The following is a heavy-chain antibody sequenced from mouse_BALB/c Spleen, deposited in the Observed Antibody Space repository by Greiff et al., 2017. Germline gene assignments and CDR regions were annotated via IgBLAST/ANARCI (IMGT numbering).Heavy chain of an antibody. V-gene: IGHV1-12*01. CDR2: IYPGNGYT. CDR1: GYTFTSYN. J-gene: IGHJ3*01. Sequence: QVQLQQPGAELVKPGASVKMSCKASGYTFTSYNMHWVKQTPGQGLEWIGAIYPGNGYTSYNQKFKGKATLTADKSSSTAYMQISSLTSEDSAVYYCARNYGSSWFAYGGQGTLVTVSA. D-gene: IGHD1-2*01. CDR3: ARNYGSSWFAY.